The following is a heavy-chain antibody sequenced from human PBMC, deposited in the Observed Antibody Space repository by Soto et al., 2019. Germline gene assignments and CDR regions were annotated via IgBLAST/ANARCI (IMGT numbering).Heavy chain of an antibody. CDR1: GESINGYY. CDR2: VYFSGSN. CDR3: ARRIPTPGTNTDY. D-gene: IGHD5-12*01. J-gene: IGHJ4*02. V-gene: IGHV4-59*01. Sequence: SETLSLTCTVSGESINGYYWSWIRQPPGKGLEWIGYVYFSGSNNYNPSLKSRVTISVNTSKQQVSLRLSSVTAADTAVYYCARRIPTPGTNTDYCGQATLVTGSS.